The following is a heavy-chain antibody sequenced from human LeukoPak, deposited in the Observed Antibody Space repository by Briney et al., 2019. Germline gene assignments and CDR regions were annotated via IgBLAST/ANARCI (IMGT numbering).Heavy chain of an antibody. V-gene: IGHV3-11*01. Sequence: GGSLRLSCAASGFTFSDYYMSWIRQAPGKGLEWVSYISSSGSTIYYADSVKGRFTISRDNAKNSLYLQMNSLRAEGTAVYYCARAKERYYYDSSGYYDYWGHGTLVTVSS. D-gene: IGHD3-22*01. CDR1: GFTFSDYY. J-gene: IGHJ4*01. CDR3: ARAKERYYYDSSGYYDY. CDR2: ISSSGSTI.